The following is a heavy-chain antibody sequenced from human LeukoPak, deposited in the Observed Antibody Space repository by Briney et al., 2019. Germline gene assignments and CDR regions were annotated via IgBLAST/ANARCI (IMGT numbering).Heavy chain of an antibody. J-gene: IGHJ4*02. CDR1: GGSISSYY. CDR3: AGGGLAARSFDY. V-gene: IGHV4-59*01. Sequence: SETLPLTCTVSGGSISSYYWSWIRQPPGKGLEWIGYIYYSGSTNYNPSLKSRVTISVDTSKNQFPLKLSSVTAADTAVYYCAGGGLAARSFDYWGQGTLVTVSS. D-gene: IGHD6-6*01. CDR2: IYYSGST.